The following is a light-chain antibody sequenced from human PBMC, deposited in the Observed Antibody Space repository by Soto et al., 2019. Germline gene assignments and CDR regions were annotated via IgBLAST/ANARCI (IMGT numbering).Light chain of an antibody. CDR2: GTS. Sequence: EIVLTQSPATLSLSPGERATLSCRASQSVSSYLAWYQQKPGQAPSLLIYGTSNRAPGIHDRFSGSGSETNFTLTISRLEPEDFALYYCQHYGSSSNFGGGTKVDIK. CDR1: QSVSSY. J-gene: IGKJ4*01. V-gene: IGKV3-20*01. CDR3: QHYGSSSN.